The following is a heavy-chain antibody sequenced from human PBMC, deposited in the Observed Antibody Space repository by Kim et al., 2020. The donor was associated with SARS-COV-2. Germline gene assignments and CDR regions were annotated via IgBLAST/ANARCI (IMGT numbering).Heavy chain of an antibody. V-gene: IGHV3-7*01. D-gene: IGHD3-9*01. CDR3: ARDLGTLRYFDWVKGDAFDI. CDR2: IKQDGSEK. J-gene: IGHJ3*02. CDR1: GFTFSSYW. Sequence: GGSLRLSCAASGFTFSSYWMSWVRQAPGKGLEWVANIKQDGSEKYYVDSVKGRFTISRDNAKNSLYLQMNSLRAEDTAVYYCARDLGTLRYFDWVKGDAFDIWGQGTMVTVSS.